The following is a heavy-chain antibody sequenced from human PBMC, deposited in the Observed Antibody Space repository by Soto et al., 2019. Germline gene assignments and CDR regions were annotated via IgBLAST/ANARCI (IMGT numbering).Heavy chain of an antibody. CDR1: GYTLTELS. J-gene: IGHJ5*02. V-gene: IGHV1-24*01. D-gene: IGHD2-8*01. CDR2: FDPEDGET. CDR3: ASALAEYCTNGVWYFHACVDP. Sequence: ASVKVSCKFSGYTLTELSMHWVRQAPGKGLEWMGGFDPEDGETIYAQKFQGRATMAEDTSTDTAYMELSSLRSEDTAVYYCASALAEYCTNGVWYFHACVDPWG.